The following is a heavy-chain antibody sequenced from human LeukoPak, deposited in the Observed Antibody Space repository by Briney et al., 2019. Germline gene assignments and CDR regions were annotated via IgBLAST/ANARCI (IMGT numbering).Heavy chain of an antibody. Sequence: GASVKVSCKASGYTFTIYAISWVRQAPGQGLEWMGWLSGYNGNTKYAQKVQGRVTMTTDTSTSTAYMELRSLRSDDTAVYYCARGGGSGSNGMDVWGQGTTVTVSS. J-gene: IGHJ6*02. CDR1: GYTFTIYA. V-gene: IGHV1-18*01. CDR2: LSGYNGNT. D-gene: IGHD3-10*01. CDR3: ARGGGSGSNGMDV.